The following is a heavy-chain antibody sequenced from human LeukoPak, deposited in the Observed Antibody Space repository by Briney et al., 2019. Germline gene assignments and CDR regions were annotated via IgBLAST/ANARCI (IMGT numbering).Heavy chain of an antibody. V-gene: IGHV3-21*01. J-gene: IGHJ4*02. CDR3: ARDHGAAAGNFDY. CDR1: GFTFSNYS. Sequence: GGSLRLSCAASGFTFSNYSMNWVRQAPGKGLEWVSSISSSSSYIYYADSVKGRFTISRDNAKNSLYLQMNSLRAEDTAVYYCARDHGAAAGNFDYWGQGTLVTVSS. CDR2: ISSSSSYI. D-gene: IGHD6-13*01.